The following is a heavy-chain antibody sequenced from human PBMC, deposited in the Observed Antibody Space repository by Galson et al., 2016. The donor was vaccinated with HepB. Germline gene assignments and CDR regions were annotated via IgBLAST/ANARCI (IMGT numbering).Heavy chain of an antibody. CDR1: GFTFSSYS. J-gene: IGHJ6*03. Sequence: SLRLSCAASGFTFSSYSMNWVRQAPGKGLEWVSYISSSSSTIYYADSVKGRFTISRDDAKNTVYLLVNSLRAEDTALYYCAKDGSQAAGYMDVWGTGTTVSVSS. V-gene: IGHV3-48*04. CDR3: AKDGSQAAGYMDV. CDR2: ISSSSSTI. D-gene: IGHD3-10*01.